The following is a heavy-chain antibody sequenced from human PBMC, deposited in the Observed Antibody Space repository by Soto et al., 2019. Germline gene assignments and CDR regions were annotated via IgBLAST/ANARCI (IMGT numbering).Heavy chain of an antibody. Sequence: EVQLVGSGGGLVQPGGSLRLSCTASGFTFSSYWMTWVRQAPGKGLEWVANIYPGGSEKYYVESVKGRFTISRDNTRNSLSLQMYSLRAEDTAVYFCARDRGSGLYRAGSDYWGQGTQVTVSS. V-gene: IGHV3-7*01. CDR3: ARDRGSGLYRAGSDY. CDR1: GFTFSSYW. J-gene: IGHJ4*02. CDR2: IYPGGSEK. D-gene: IGHD6-19*01.